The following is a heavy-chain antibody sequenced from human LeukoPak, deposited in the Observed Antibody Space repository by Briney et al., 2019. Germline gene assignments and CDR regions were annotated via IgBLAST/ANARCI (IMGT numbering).Heavy chain of an antibody. CDR2: MNPNSGNT. D-gene: IGHD6-19*01. CDR1: GYTFTSYD. J-gene: IGHJ4*02. Sequence: ASVKVSCKASGYTFTSYDINWVRQATGQGLEWMGWMNPNSGNTGYAQKFQGRVTMTRNTSISTAYMELSSLRSEDTAVYYCARGRGMGIAVAGTLAYWGQGTLVTVSS. CDR3: ARGRGMGIAVAGTLAY. V-gene: IGHV1-8*01.